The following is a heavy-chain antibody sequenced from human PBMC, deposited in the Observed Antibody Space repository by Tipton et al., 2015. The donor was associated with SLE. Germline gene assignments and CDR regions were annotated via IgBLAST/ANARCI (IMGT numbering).Heavy chain of an antibody. D-gene: IGHD3-16*02. CDR2: ISWNSGSI. V-gene: IGHV3-9*01. Sequence: SLRLSCAASGFTFDDYAMHWVRQAPGKGLEWVSGISWNSGSIGYADSVKGRFTISRDNAKNSLYLQMNSLRAEDTALYYCAKDRGYDYIWGSYRYLVNYYYHGMDVWGQGTTVTVSS. CDR1: GFTFDDYA. J-gene: IGHJ6*02. CDR3: AKDRGYDYIWGSYRYLVNYYYHGMDV.